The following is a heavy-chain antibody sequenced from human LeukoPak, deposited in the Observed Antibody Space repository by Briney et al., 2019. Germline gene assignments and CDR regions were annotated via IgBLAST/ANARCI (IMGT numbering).Heavy chain of an antibody. D-gene: IGHD2-15*01. CDR3: ARDDSPQYY. V-gene: IGHV3-7*03. CDR2: IKQDGSEK. Sequence: GGSLRLSCAASGFTFSSFSMNWVRQAPGKGLEWVANIKQDGSEKYYVDSVKGRFTISRDNAKNSLYLQMNSLRAEDTAVYYCARDDSPQYYWGQGTLVTVSS. CDR1: GFTFSSFS. J-gene: IGHJ4*02.